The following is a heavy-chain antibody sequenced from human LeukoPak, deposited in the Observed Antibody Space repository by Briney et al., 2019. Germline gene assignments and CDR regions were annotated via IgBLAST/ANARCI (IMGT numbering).Heavy chain of an antibody. Sequence: SQTLSLTCAISGDRVSSNSVTWNWIRQSPSRCLEWLGRTYYRSTWYNDYAVSVRGRITVNPDTSKNQFSLHLNSVTPEDTAVYYCARRLTQYDCFDPWGQGILVTVSS. CDR2: TYYRSTWYN. CDR1: GDRVSSNSVT. V-gene: IGHV6-1*01. D-gene: IGHD2-2*01. J-gene: IGHJ5*02. CDR3: ARRLTQYDCFDP.